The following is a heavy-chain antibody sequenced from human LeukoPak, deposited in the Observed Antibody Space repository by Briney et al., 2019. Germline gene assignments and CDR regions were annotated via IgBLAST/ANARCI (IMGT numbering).Heavy chain of an antibody. CDR2: ISSSSSII. CDR1: GFTFSSYS. CDR3: ARGRDVAVASTNDY. Sequence: GGSLRLSCEASGFTFSSYSMNWVRQAPGKGLEWVSYISSSSSIIYYADSVKGRFTISRDNAKNSLYLQMNSLRAEDTAVYYCARGRDVAVASTNDYWGQGTLVTVSS. V-gene: IGHV3-48*01. J-gene: IGHJ4*02. D-gene: IGHD6-19*01.